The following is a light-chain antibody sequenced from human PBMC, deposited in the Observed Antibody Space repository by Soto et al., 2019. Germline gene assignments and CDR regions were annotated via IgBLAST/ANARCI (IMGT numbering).Light chain of an antibody. CDR1: QSVSSSY. Sequence: EIVFTHSPGTLSLSPGERATLSCRASQSVSSSYLAWYQQKPGQAPRLLIYGATSRATGIPDRFSGSGSGTDFTLTISRLEPEDFAVYYCQQYSSSRAFGQGTKVDIK. CDR2: GAT. CDR3: QQYSSSRA. V-gene: IGKV3-20*01. J-gene: IGKJ1*01.